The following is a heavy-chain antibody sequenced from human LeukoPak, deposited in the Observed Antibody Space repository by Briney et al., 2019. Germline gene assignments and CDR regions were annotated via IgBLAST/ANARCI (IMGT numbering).Heavy chain of an antibody. D-gene: IGHD5-18*01. J-gene: IGHJ4*02. CDR1: GFTLSSYG. CDR2: IRYDGSNK. V-gene: IGHV3-30*02. CDR3: AKGKSGYSYATDY. Sequence: GGSLRLSCAASGFTLSSYGMHWVRQAPGKGLEWVAFIRYDGSNKYYADSVKGRFTISRDNSKNTLYLLMNSLRAEDTAVYYCAKGKSGYSYATDYWGQGTLVTVSS.